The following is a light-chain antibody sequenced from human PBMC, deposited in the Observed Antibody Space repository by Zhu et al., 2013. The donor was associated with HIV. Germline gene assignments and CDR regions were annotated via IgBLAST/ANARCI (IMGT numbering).Light chain of an antibody. CDR2: GAS. V-gene: IGKV3-20*01. CDR3: QQYGTSPLT. Sequence: EIVLTQSPGTLSLSPGEGATLSCRASQSVSSNSLAWYQQKPGQAPRLLIYGASSRASGIPDRFSGSGSGTDFTLTISRLEPEDFAVYYCQQYGTSPLTFGGGTTVEIK. CDR1: QSVSSNS. J-gene: IGKJ4*01.